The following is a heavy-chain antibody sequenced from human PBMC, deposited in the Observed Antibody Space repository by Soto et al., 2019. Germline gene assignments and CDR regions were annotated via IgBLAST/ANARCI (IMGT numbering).Heavy chain of an antibody. D-gene: IGHD4-4*01. CDR2: ISNDGSDT. CDR1: GLPFGDNW. V-gene: IGHV3-74*01. Sequence: EVQLVESGGGLVQPGGSLRLSCAASGLPFGDNWMHWVRQAPGKGLVWVSRISNDGSDTTYADSVRGRFTVSRDNAKNPLYLQMNSLRAEDTAVYYCARDSYSSATHWGHGTLVTVSS. CDR3: ARDSYSSATH. J-gene: IGHJ4*01.